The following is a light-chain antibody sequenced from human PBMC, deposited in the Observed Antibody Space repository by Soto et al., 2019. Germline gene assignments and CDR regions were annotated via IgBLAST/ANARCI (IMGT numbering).Light chain of an antibody. CDR2: AAY. CDR3: QQYGSSPELT. CDR1: QSVSSNH. Sequence: EIVLTQSPCTLSLSPGGRATLSCRASQSVSSNHLAWYQQKPDQAPRLLIFAAYNRVTGVADRFSGSGSGTEFTLTISRLEPEDFAVYYCQQYGSSPELTFGGGTKVEIK. V-gene: IGKV3-20*01. J-gene: IGKJ4*01.